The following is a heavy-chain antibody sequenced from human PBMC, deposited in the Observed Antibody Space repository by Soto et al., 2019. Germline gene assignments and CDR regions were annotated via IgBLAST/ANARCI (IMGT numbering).Heavy chain of an antibody. CDR1: GGSISSYY. D-gene: IGHD1-7*01. Sequence: QVQLQESGPGLVKPSETLSLTCTVSGGSISSYYWSWVRQPPGKGLEWIGYIYYSGSTNYNPSLKSRVTRSVDTSKNQFALRLSSVTAADTAVYYCARGVGYNWNYVWFDPWGQGTLVTVSS. V-gene: IGHV4-59*01. J-gene: IGHJ5*02. CDR3: ARGVGYNWNYVWFDP. CDR2: IYYSGST.